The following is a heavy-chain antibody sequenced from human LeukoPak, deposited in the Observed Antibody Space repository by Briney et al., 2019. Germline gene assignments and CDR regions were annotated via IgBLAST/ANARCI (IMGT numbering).Heavy chain of an antibody. Sequence: SETLSLTCAVYGVSFSGYYWSWIRQPPGKGLEWIGEINHGGNTYYNLSLMSRVTILEDTSKNQFSLTLSSVTAADTAVYYCARGSRLGRSYDRSGYYYYWGQGTLVTVSS. J-gene: IGHJ4*02. D-gene: IGHD3-22*01. CDR2: INHGGNT. CDR1: GVSFSGYY. V-gene: IGHV4-34*01. CDR3: ARGSRLGRSYDRSGYYYY.